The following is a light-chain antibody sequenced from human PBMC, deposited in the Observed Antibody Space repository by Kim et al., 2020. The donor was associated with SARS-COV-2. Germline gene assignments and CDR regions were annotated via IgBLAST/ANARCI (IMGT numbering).Light chain of an antibody. V-gene: IGLV1-40*01. CDR3: QSYDKSLSGSWV. Sequence: QSVLTQPPSVSGAPGQRVTITCTGSSSNIGAGYHVHWYQQLPGTAPKPLIYGNDNRPSGVPDRFSGFKSDTSASLAITGLQAEDEADYYCQSYDKSLSGSWVFGTGTKVTVL. CDR2: GND. J-gene: IGLJ1*01. CDR1: SSNIGAGYH.